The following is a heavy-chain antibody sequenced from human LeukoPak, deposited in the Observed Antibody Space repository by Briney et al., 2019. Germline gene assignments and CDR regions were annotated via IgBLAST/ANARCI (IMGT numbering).Heavy chain of an antibody. CDR1: GPTFSSYS. J-gene: IGHJ4*02. CDR3: TRAQHTRYSYGYSFDY. D-gene: IGHD5-18*01. V-gene: IGHV3-21*03. CDR2: TSSSSSYI. Sequence: GGSLRLSRAASGPTFSSYSTDWVRQAPGKGLEWLSSTSSSSSYIYYADSVKGRFTISRDNSKSSLYLQMNSLRAEGTALYYCTRAQHTRYSYGYSFDYWGQGTLVTVSS.